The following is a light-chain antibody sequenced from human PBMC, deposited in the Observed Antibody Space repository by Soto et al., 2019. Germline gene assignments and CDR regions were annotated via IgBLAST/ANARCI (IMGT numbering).Light chain of an antibody. CDR2: DAY. J-gene: IGKJ1*01. V-gene: IGKV3-15*01. CDR1: QSIATH. CDR3: QQYNDWPRT. Sequence: ETVMTQSLATLSVSPGERATLSCRASQSIATHLAWYQQKPGQAPGLLIFDAYTRAAGIPARFSGRGSGTDFTLTISSLQSEDSAVYYCQQYNDWPRTFGQGTKVEIK.